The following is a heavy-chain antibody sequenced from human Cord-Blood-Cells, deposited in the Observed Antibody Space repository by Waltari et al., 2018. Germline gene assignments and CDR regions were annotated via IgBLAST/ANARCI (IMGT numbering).Heavy chain of an antibody. V-gene: IGHV4-39*07. D-gene: IGHD3-10*01. CDR3: ARRRVGRALDY. CDR1: GGSISSSSYY. CDR2: IYYSGST. Sequence: QLQLQESGPGLVKPSETLSLTCTVSGGSISSSSYYWGWIRQPPGKGLEWIGSIYYSGSTYYNPSLKSRVTISVDTSKNQFSLKLSSVTAADTAVYYCARRRVGRALDYWGQGTLVTDSS. J-gene: IGHJ4*02.